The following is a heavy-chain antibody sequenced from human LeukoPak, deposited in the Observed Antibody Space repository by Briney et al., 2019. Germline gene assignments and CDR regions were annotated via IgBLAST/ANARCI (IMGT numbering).Heavy chain of an antibody. Sequence: GGSLRLSCAASGFIFSSYAMSWVRQAPGKGLEWVSDISGSGGSTYYADSVKGRFTISRDNSKNTLYLQMNSLRAEDTAVYYGAREGWDLGYWGQGTLVTVSS. CDR2: ISGSGGST. J-gene: IGHJ4*02. CDR3: AREGWDLGY. D-gene: IGHD1-26*01. V-gene: IGHV3-23*01. CDR1: GFIFSSYA.